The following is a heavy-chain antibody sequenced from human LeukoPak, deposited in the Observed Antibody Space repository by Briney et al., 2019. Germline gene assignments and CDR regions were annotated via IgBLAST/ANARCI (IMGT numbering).Heavy chain of an antibody. CDR2: ISGSGGST. D-gene: IGHD3-3*01. CDR1: GFTFSNYA. J-gene: IGHJ4*02. V-gene: IGHV3-23*01. CDR3: AKSALYDFWSGYDHFDY. Sequence: GGSLRLSCAASGFTFSNYAMSWVRQAPGKGLEWVSAISGSGGSTYYADSVKGRFTISRDNSKNTLYLQMNSLRAEDTAVYYCAKSALYDFWSGYDHFDYWGQGTLVTVSS.